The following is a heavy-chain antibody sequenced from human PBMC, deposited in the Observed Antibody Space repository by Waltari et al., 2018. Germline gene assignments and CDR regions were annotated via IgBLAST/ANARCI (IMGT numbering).Heavy chain of an antibody. V-gene: IGHV3-23*03. D-gene: IGHD6-13*01. Sequence: EVQLLESGGGLVQPGGSLRLSCAASGFTFSSYAMSWVRQAPGKGLEWVSVIYSGGSTYYADSVKCRFTISRDNSKNTLYLQMNSLRAEDTAVYYCAKDPIAAAGTERFDYWGQGTLVTVSS. CDR2: IYSGGST. J-gene: IGHJ4*02. CDR1: GFTFSSYA. CDR3: AKDPIAAAGTERFDY.